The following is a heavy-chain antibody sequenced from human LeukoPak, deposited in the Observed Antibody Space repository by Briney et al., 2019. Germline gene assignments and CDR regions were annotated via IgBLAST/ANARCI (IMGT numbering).Heavy chain of an antibody. CDR2: IYYSGST. Sequence: SETLSLTCSVSGDSISSGDYYWSWVRQPPGKTLARIGYIYYSGSTYSNPSLRSRVTISVDTPNKQFSLKLSPVTAADTAVYYCARDARMSSGYHYFDLWGQGTLVTVSS. CDR3: ARDARMSSGYHYFDL. J-gene: IGHJ4*02. CDR1: GDSISSGDYY. V-gene: IGHV4-30-4*01. D-gene: IGHD3-22*01.